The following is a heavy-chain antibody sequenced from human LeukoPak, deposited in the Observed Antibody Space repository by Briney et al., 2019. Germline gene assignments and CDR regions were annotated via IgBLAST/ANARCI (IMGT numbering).Heavy chain of an antibody. D-gene: IGHD6-13*01. Sequence: SQTLSLTCAISGDSVSSNSAAWNWIRQSPSRGLEWLGRTYYRSKWYNDYAVSVKSRITINPDTSKNQFSLKLSSVTAADTAVYYCARSTCSRWSCLIQSGRIAAADKFDYWGQGTLVTVSS. V-gene: IGHV6-1*01. CDR1: GDSVSSNSAA. CDR3: ARSTCSRWSCLIQSGRIAAADKFDY. J-gene: IGHJ4*02. CDR2: TYYRSKWYN.